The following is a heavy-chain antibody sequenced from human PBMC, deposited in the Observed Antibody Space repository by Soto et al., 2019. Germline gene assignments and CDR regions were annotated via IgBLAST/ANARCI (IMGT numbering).Heavy chain of an antibody. V-gene: IGHV1-8*01. CDR1: GYTFTSYD. J-gene: IGHJ6*03. Sequence: ASVKVSCKASGYTFTSYDINWVRQATGQGLEWMGWMNPNSGNTGYAQKFQGRVAMTRSTSISTAYMELSSLRSEDTAVYYCARGPYSGYEHHYYYYMDVWGKGTTVTVSS. CDR3: ARGPYSGYEHHYYYYMDV. CDR2: MNPNSGNT. D-gene: IGHD5-12*01.